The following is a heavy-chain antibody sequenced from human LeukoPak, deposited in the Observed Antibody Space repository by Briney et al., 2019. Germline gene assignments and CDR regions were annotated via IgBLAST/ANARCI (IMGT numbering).Heavy chain of an antibody. D-gene: IGHD3-3*01. CDR1: GFTFSSYS. CDR3: ARSDFWSGPDAFDI. V-gene: IGHV3-21*01. J-gene: IGHJ3*02. CDR2: ISSSSNYI. Sequence: GGSLRLSCAASGFTFSSYSMNWVRRAPGKGLEWASTISSSSNYIYYADSVKGRFTISRDNAKNSLSLQMNSLRAEDTAVYYCARSDFWSGPDAFDIWGQGTMVTVSS.